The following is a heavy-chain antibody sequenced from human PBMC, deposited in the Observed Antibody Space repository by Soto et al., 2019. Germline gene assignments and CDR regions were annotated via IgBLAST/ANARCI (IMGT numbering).Heavy chain of an antibody. CDR1: GFSLSTSGVG. CDR2: IYWDDDK. D-gene: IGHD6-13*01. V-gene: IGHV2-5*02. Sequence: QITLKESGPTLVKPTQTLTLTCTFSGFSLSTSGVGVGGIRQPPGKSLEWIALIYWDDDKRYSPSLKSRLTINKDTTKNQVVLTMTNMDPVDTVTDYCARGPLHMAEAAHQYYFDYWGQGTLVTVSS. J-gene: IGHJ4*02. CDR3: ARGPLHMAEAAHQYYFDY.